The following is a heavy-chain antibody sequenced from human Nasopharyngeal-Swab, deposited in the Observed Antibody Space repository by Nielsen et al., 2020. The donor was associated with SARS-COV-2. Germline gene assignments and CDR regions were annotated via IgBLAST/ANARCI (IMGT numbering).Heavy chain of an antibody. V-gene: IGHV3-11*04. J-gene: IGHJ4*02. CDR3: ARVLTGGGIMLYSYANDY. CDR2: ISGSGTTI. D-gene: IGHD2/OR15-2a*01. CDR1: GFTFNDYY. Sequence: GESLKISCTASGFTFNDYYMSWVRQAPGKGLEWLSYISGSGTTIYYAASVRGRFTISRDNAKNSLYLQMNSLRAEDTAVYYCARVLTGGGIMLYSYANDYWGQGTLVTVSS.